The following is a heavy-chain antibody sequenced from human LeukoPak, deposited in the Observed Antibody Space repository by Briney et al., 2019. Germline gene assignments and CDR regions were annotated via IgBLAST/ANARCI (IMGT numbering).Heavy chain of an antibody. D-gene: IGHD3-10*01. CDR3: ARERFPGSGATKYDC. Sequence: GGSLRLSCAASGFTFSSYSMIWVRQAPGKGLEGVSYISISSSSMYYADSMKGRITISRDNAKNSLYLQMNSLRADDTAVYYCARERFPGSGATKYDCWGQGTLVTVSS. CDR2: ISISSSSM. CDR1: GFTFSSYS. V-gene: IGHV3-21*01. J-gene: IGHJ4*02.